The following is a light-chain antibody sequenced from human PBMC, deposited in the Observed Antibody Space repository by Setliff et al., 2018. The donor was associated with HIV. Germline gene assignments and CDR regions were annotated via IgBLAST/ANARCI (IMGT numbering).Light chain of an antibody. CDR2: KDN. CDR1: NNNLGSYSL. J-gene: IGLJ1*01. V-gene: IGLV2-14*02. CDR3: CSYTSSGYV. Sequence: QSALAQPASVSGSPGHSITISCTGSNNNLGSYSLVSWYQQLPGKAPKLLIYKDNKRPSGISNRFSGSKSGYTASLTISGLQADDEADYYCCSYTSSGYVFGTGTKVTVL.